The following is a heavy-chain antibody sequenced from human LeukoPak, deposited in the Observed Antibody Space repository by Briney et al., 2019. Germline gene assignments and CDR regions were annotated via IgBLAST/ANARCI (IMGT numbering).Heavy chain of an antibody. CDR1: GFTFSGYW. CDR3: ARDRIQLWSHDY. J-gene: IGHJ4*02. V-gene: IGHV3-7*04. D-gene: IGHD5-18*01. Sequence: GGSLRLSCAASGFTFSGYWTSWVRQAPGKGLEWAANIKPDGSEKYYVDSVKGRFTISRDNAKNSLYLQMNGLRAEDTAVYYCARDRIQLWSHDYWGQGTLVTVSS. CDR2: IKPDGSEK.